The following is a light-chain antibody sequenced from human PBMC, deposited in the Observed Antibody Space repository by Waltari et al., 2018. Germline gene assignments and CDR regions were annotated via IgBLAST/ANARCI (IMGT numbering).Light chain of an antibody. CDR3: CSYAGQYIWV. V-gene: IGLV2-23*02. Sequence: HSALTQPASVSGSPGQSVTISSTGASSDIGRYDIVSWYQQHPGNAPKLIICDVSKPSSGVSDCFSGCKSGETSSLMTSGLQFDDDADYYWCSYAGQYIWVFGGGTRLTVL. CDR2: DVS. J-gene: IGLJ3*02. CDR1: SSDIGRYDI.